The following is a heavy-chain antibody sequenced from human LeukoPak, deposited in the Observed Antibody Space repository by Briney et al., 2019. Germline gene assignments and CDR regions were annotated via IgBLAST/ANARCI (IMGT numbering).Heavy chain of an antibody. CDR2: ISYDGSNK. CDR1: GFTFSSYA. D-gene: IGHD6-13*01. V-gene: IGHV3-30-3*01. CDR3: AREMAAAGYYYYGMDV. Sequence: GRSLRLSCAASGFTFSSYAMHWVRQAPGKGLEGVAVISYDGSNKYYEDSVKGRFTISRDHSKNPLYLQMNSLRAEDPAVYYCAREMAAAGYYYYGMDVWGEGPTVTVSS. J-gene: IGHJ6*04.